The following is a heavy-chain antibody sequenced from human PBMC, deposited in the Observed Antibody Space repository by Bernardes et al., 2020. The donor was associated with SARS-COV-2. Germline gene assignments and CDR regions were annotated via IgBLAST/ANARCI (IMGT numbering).Heavy chain of an antibody. CDR3: AGSVVIAAGLEGWLDP. CDR1: GASISSYY. CDR2: IYASGST. D-gene: IGHD2-15*01. J-gene: IGHJ5*02. Sequence: SETLSLTCTVSGASISSYYWRWIRQSAGKGLEWIGRIYASGSTNYNPSLKNRVTMSVDTSKNQFSLKVRSVTATDTAVYYCAGSVVIAAGLEGWLDPWGQGTLVTVSS. V-gene: IGHV4-4*07.